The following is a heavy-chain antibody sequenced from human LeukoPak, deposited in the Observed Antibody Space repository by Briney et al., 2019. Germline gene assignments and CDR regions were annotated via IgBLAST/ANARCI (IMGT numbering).Heavy chain of an antibody. V-gene: IGHV3-23*01. D-gene: IGHD2/OR15-2a*01. CDR2: ISGSGGST. CDR3: ATSYGTTLWEYFDY. J-gene: IGHJ4*02. Sequence: GGSLRLSCAASAFTFSNYAMSWVRQAPGKGLKWVSAISGSGGSTYYADSVKGRFTISRDNSKNTLYLQMNSLRAEDTAVYYCATSYGTTLWEYFDYWGQGTLVTVSS. CDR1: AFTFSNYA.